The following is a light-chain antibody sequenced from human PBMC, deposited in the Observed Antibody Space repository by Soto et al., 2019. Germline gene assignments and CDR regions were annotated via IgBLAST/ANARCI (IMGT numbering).Light chain of an antibody. J-gene: IGKJ5*01. CDR1: QSVSSN. CDR2: GAS. Sequence: EIVMTQSPATLSVSPGERATLSCRASQSVSSNLAGYQQKPGQAPRLLIYGASSRATGIPDRFSGSGSGTDFTLTISRLEPEDFAVYYCQQYGSSPITFGQGTRLEIK. CDR3: QQYGSSPIT. V-gene: IGKV3-20*01.